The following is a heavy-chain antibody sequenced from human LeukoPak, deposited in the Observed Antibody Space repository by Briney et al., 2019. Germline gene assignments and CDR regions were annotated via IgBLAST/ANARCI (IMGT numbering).Heavy chain of an antibody. J-gene: IGHJ4*02. CDR2: IVGSGVTT. Sequence: GGSLRLSCVASGFTFSNYGMNWVRQAPGKGLEWVSGIVGSGVTTYYADSVKGRFTISRDNSKNTLYLHMNSLRAEDTAVYYCARVVPNHGGRDYWGQGTLVTVSS. V-gene: IGHV3-23*01. D-gene: IGHD6-13*01. CDR1: GFTFSNYG. CDR3: ARVVPNHGGRDY.